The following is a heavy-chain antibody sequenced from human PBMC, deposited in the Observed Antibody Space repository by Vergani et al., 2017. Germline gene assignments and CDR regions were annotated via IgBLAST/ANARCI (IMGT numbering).Heavy chain of an antibody. D-gene: IGHD3-10*01. CDR3: ARDTDPGEPYILPLYFDY. CDR1: GYTFTGYY. Sequence: QVQLVQSGAEVKKPGASVKVSCKASGYTFTGYYMHWVRQAPGQGLEWMGWINPNSGGKNYAQKFQGRVTMTRDTSISTAYMELSRLRSDDTAVYYCARDTDPGEPYILPLYFDYWGQGTLVTVSS. V-gene: IGHV1-2*02. CDR2: INPNSGGK. J-gene: IGHJ4*02.